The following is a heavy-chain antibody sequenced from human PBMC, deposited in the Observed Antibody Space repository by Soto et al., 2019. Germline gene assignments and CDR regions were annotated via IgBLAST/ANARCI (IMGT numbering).Heavy chain of an antibody. D-gene: IGHD6-13*01. Sequence: GGSLRLSCAASGFTFSSYSMNWVRQAPGKGLEWVSSISSSSSYIYYADSVKGRFTISRDNAKNSLYLQMNSLRAEDTAVYYCAREAAAGIAFDYWGQGTLVTVSS. CDR3: AREAAAGIAFDY. V-gene: IGHV3-21*01. CDR1: GFTFSSYS. J-gene: IGHJ4*02. CDR2: ISSSSSYI.